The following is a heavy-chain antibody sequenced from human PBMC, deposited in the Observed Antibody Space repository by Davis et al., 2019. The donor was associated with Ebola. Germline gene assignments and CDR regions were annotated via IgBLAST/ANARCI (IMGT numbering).Heavy chain of an antibody. D-gene: IGHD3-22*01. CDR3: AKVLPTSYYDSSGYSTAYYFDY. V-gene: IGHV3-33*06. CDR1: GFTFSSYG. Sequence: GESLKISCAASGFTFSSYGMHWVRQAPGKGLEWVAVIWYDGSNKYYADSMKGRFTISRDNSKNTLYLQMNSLRAEETAVYYCAKVLPTSYYDSSGYSTAYYFDYWGQGTLVTVSS. J-gene: IGHJ4*02. CDR2: IWYDGSNK.